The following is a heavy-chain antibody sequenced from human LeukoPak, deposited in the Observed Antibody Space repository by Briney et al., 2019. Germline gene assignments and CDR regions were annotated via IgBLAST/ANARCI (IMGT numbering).Heavy chain of an antibody. Sequence: GGSLRLSRAASGFTFSSYAMSWVRQAPGKGLEWVSAISDSGDSTYYADSVKGRFTISRDNSKNTLYLQVNSLRAEDTAVYYCAKAYCSSISCYPDYWGQGTLVTVSS. CDR1: GFTFSSYA. D-gene: IGHD2-2*01. J-gene: IGHJ4*02. V-gene: IGHV3-23*01. CDR3: AKAYCSSISCYPDY. CDR2: ISDSGDST.